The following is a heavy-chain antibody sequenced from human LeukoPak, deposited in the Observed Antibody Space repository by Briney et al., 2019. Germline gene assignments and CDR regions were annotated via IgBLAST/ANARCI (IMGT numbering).Heavy chain of an antibody. CDR3: ARVRYYDFWSGYTPKGMDV. D-gene: IGHD3-3*01. CDR2: INHSGST. V-gene: IGHV4-34*01. J-gene: IGHJ6*02. Sequence: SETLSLTCAVYGGSFSGYYWSWIRQPPGKGLEWIGEINHSGSTNYNPSLKSRVTISVDKSKNQFSLKLSSVTAADTAVYYCARVRYYDFWSGYTPKGMDVWGQGTTVTVSS. CDR1: GGSFSGYY.